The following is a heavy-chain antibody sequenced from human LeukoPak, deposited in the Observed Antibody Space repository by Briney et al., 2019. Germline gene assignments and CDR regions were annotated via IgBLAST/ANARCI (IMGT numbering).Heavy chain of an antibody. CDR1: GGSISSYY. D-gene: IGHD4-17*01. CDR2: IYYSGTA. V-gene: IGHV4-59*06. Sequence: SETLSLTCTVSGGSISSYYWSWIRQPPEKGLEWIGYIYYSGTAYYNPSLKSRVTMSVDTSKNQFSLKLDSVTAADTAVYYCARFSNDHGVKFDYWGQGTLVTVSS. CDR3: ARFSNDHGVKFDY. J-gene: IGHJ4*02.